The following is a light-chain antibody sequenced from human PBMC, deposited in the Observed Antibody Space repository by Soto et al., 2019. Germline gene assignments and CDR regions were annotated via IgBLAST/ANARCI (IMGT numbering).Light chain of an antibody. CDR2: GNS. V-gene: IGLV1-40*01. Sequence: QSVLTQPPSVSGAPGQRVTISCTGSSSNIGAGYDVHWYQQLPGTAPKLLIYGNSNRPSGVPDRFSGSKSGTSASLAITGLQAEDEADYSCQAYDSRLSHWVFGGGPKLTVL. J-gene: IGLJ3*02. CDR1: SSNIGAGYD. CDR3: QAYDSRLSHWV.